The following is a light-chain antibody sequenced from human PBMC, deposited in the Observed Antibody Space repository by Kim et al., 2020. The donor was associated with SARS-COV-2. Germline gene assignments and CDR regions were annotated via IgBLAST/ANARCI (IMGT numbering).Light chain of an antibody. J-gene: IGLJ1*01. V-gene: IGLV2-8*01. CDR1: PGDSGAYDS. CDR3: SSFAGYNNFV. CDR2: EVT. Sequence: GQSVTISCTGTPGDSGAYDSVSWFQQHPGKAPKLMIYEVTKRPSGVPDRFSGSKSGNMASLTVSGLQPDDEADYYCSSFAGYNNFVFGTGTKVTVL.